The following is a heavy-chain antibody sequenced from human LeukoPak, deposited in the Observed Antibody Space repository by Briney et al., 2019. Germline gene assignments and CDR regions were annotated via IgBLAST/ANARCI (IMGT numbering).Heavy chain of an antibody. J-gene: IGHJ5*02. CDR2: IRYDGSNK. Sequence: GGSLRLSCAASGFTFSSYGMHWVRQAPGKGLEWVAFIRYDGSNKYYADSVKGRFTISRDNSKNTLYLQMNSLRAEDTAVYYCARGSIAVAVSWFDPWGQGTLVTVSS. D-gene: IGHD6-19*01. CDR3: ARGSIAVAVSWFDP. V-gene: IGHV3-30*02. CDR1: GFTFSSYG.